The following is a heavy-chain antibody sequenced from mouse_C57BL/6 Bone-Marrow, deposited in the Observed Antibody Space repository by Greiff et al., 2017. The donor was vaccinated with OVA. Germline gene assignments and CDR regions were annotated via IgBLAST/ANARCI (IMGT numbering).Heavy chain of an antibody. Sequence: EVQGVESGGGLVKPGGSLKLSCAASGFTFSSYAMSWVRQTPEKRLEWVATISDGGSYSYYPDNVKGRITISRDNAKNNLYLQMSHLKSEDTAMYYCVGYGNSYAMDYWGQGTSVTVSS. J-gene: IGHJ4*01. CDR1: GFTFSSYA. CDR3: VGYGNSYAMDY. V-gene: IGHV5-4*01. CDR2: ISDGGSYS. D-gene: IGHD2-10*02.